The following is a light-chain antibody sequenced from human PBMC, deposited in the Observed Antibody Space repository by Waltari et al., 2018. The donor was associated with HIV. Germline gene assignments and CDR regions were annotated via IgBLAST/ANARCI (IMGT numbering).Light chain of an antibody. Sequence: QSLLTQPPSVSGAPGQRVTISCTGTFSNIGAGYGVQWYQHLVGTAPKLRIDTDNNRPAGVPARFSGSKSGTSASLAITGLLAEDEADYFCQSYDTSLSASVFGSGTKVTVL. J-gene: IGLJ1*01. CDR3: QSYDTSLSASV. V-gene: IGLV1-40*01. CDR1: FSNIGAGYG. CDR2: TDN.